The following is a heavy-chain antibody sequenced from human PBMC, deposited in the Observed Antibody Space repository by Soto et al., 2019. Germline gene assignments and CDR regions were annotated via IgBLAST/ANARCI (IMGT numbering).Heavy chain of an antibody. D-gene: IGHD1-26*01. CDR1: GGTFSTYA. Sequence: QVQLVQSGAEVKKPGSSVKVSCKASGGTFSTYAITWVRQAPGQGLEWLGGIIPIFGTTDYARKFQGRVTITAAESTSTVFSELSSLTSEDTAVYYCAREVGAYYFDYWGQGTLVTVSS. V-gene: IGHV1-69*01. CDR3: AREVGAYYFDY. CDR2: IIPIFGTT. J-gene: IGHJ4*02.